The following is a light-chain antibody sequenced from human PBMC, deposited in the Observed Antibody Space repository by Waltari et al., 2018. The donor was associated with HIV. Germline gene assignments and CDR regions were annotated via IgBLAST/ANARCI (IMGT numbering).Light chain of an antibody. CDR3: QQYYSSLT. J-gene: IGKJ5*01. CDR1: QGISSY. V-gene: IGKV1-8*01. Sequence: AIRMTQSPSSFSTSTGDRVTITCRASQGISSYLAWYQQKPGKAPKLLIYAASTLQSGVPSRFSGSGSGTDFTLTISCLQSEDFATYYCQQYYSSLTFGQGTRLEIK. CDR2: AAS.